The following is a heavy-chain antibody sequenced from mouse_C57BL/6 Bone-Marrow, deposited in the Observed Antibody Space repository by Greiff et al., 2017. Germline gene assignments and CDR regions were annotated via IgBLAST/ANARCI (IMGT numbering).Heavy chain of an antibody. CDR3: ESPLYYGSLDYAMDY. V-gene: IGHV10-3*01. CDR2: IRSKSSNYAT. Sequence: GGGLVQPKGSLKLPCAASGFTFNTYAMHWVRQAPGKGLEWVDRIRSKSSNYATYYADAVKDRFTISRDDSQSMLYLQMNNLKTEDTAMYYCESPLYYGSLDYAMDYWGQGTSVTVSS. D-gene: IGHD1-1*01. J-gene: IGHJ4*01. CDR1: GFTFNTYA.